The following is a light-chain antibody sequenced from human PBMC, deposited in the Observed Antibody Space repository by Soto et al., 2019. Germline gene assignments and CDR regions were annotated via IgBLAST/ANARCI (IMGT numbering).Light chain of an antibody. J-gene: IGKJ4*01. V-gene: IGKV3-15*01. Sequence: IGMTQSPATLSVSPGERATLSCRASQSVGRSLAWYQQKPGQAPRLLMYGTSARATGIPATFSGSGSGTEFTLTISSLQSEDFAVYYCQQYDNWPSVTFGGGTKVEIK. CDR3: QQYDNWPSVT. CDR2: GTS. CDR1: QSVGRS.